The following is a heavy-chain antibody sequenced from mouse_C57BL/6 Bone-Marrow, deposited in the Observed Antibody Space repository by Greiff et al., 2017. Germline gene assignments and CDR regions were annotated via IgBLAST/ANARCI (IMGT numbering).Heavy chain of an antibody. Sequence: VQLQQSGTELVKPGASVKMSCKASGYSFTSYAMNWVKQSPGQGLEWLGIINPNYGSTNYNEKFKGKATLTVDQSSSTAYMQLSSLTSEDSAVYYCATGYYDVDAIDYWGQGTSVTVSS. V-gene: IGHV1-39*01. D-gene: IGHD3-1*01. CDR1: GYSFTSYA. CDR2: INPNYGST. CDR3: ATGYYDVDAIDY. J-gene: IGHJ2*02.